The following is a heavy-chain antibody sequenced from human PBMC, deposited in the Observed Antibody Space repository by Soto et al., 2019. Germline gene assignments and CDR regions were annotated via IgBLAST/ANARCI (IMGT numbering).Heavy chain of an antibody. D-gene: IGHD3-10*01. J-gene: IGHJ4*02. V-gene: IGHV1-18*01. Sequence: ASVKVSCKASGYNFINYGISWVRQAPGQGLEWMGWISVYKGNTNYAQKLQGRVSMTTDTSTSTAYMELRSLRSDDTAVYYCVRDLDGSDPYYTDYSRLGSLVTVSS. CDR2: ISVYKGNT. CDR3: VRDLDGSDPYYTDY. CDR1: GYNFINYG.